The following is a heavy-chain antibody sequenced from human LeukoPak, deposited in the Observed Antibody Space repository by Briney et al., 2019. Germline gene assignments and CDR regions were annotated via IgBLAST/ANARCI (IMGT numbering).Heavy chain of an antibody. CDR3: ARGPAWTYSGYDYAFYY. J-gene: IGHJ4*02. V-gene: IGHV4-59*01. D-gene: IGHD5-12*01. CDR2: IYYGGST. Sequence: SETLTLTCTVPGGSISSYYWSWIRQPPGKGLEWIGYIYYGGSTNYSPSLKRRVTISVDKYKKQFSLKLSSVTAADTAVYYCARGPAWTYSGYDYAFYYWGQGTLVTVSS. CDR1: GGSISSYY.